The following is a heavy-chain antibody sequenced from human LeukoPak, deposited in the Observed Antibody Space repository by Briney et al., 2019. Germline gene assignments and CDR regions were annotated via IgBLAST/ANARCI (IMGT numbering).Heavy chain of an antibody. CDR3: AKSYEEASSSSGPADY. CDR1: GFTFSSYA. J-gene: IGHJ4*02. Sequence: GGSLRLSGAASGFTFSSYAMSWVRQAPGKGLEWVSAISGSGGSTYYADSVKGRFTISRDNSKNTLYLEMNSLRAEDTAVYYCAKSYEEASSSSGPADYWGQGTLVTVSS. V-gene: IGHV3-23*01. CDR2: ISGSGGST. D-gene: IGHD6-6*01.